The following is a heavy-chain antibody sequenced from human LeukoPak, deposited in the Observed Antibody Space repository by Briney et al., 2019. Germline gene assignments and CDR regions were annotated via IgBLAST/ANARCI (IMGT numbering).Heavy chain of an antibody. D-gene: IGHD6-13*01. J-gene: IGHJ6*03. Sequence: KSSETLSLTCTVSGGSISSSSYYWGWIRQPPGKGLEWIGSFYYSGSTYYNPSLKSRVTISVDTSKDQFSLKLSSVTAADTAVYYCARGLSSRLAKDYYYMDVWGKGTTVTVSS. CDR3: ARGLSSRLAKDYYYMDV. CDR2: FYYSGST. CDR1: GGSISSSSYY. V-gene: IGHV4-39*07.